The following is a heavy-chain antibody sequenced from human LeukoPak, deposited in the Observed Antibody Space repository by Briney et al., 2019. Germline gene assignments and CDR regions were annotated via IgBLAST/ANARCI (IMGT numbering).Heavy chain of an antibody. CDR3: ARRAGAYSHPYDY. J-gene: IGHJ4*02. CDR1: GFTFSNHG. D-gene: IGHD4/OR15-4a*01. CDR2: IRYDGITK. V-gene: IGHV3-30*02. Sequence: GGSLRLSCTASGFTFSNHGMHWVRQAPGKGLEWVAFIRYDGITKYYADSVKGRFTISRDNSKNTLYLQMNSLRPEDTAVYYCARRAGAYSHPYDYWGQGTLVTVSS.